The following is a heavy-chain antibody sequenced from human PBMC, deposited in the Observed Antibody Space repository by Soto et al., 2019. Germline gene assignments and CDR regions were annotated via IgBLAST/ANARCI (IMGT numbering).Heavy chain of an antibody. CDR2: IKSKTDGGTT. D-gene: IGHD3-10*01. J-gene: IGHJ4*02. V-gene: IGHV3-15*01. CDR3: TTLSGDLYYFDY. CDR1: GFTFSNAW. Sequence: GGSLRLSCAASGFTFSNAWMSWVSQAPGKGLEWVGRIKSKTDGGTTDYAAPVKGRFTISRDDSKNTLYLQMNSLKTEDTAVYYCTTLSGDLYYFDYWGQGTLVTVSS.